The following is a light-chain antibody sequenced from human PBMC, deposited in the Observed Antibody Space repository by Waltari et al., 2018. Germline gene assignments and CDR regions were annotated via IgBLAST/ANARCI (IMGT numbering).Light chain of an antibody. Sequence: ELVMTQSPATLSVSPGERVTLSCRASQSVSSNVAWYQQKPGQAPRLLIYGASTRANGVPARFSGSGSGTEFTLTISSLQSEDFAVYYCQQYSNWPPITFGQGTRLEIK. CDR1: QSVSSN. CDR2: GAS. V-gene: IGKV3-15*01. J-gene: IGKJ5*01. CDR3: QQYSNWPPIT.